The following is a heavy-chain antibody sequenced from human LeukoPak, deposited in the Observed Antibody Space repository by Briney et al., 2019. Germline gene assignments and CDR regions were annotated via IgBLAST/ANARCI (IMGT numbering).Heavy chain of an antibody. CDR3: AKGYTYGYSYFDY. J-gene: IGHJ4*02. D-gene: IGHD5-18*01. CDR1: GFTFSSYA. Sequence: GGSLRLSCAASGFTFSSYAMSWVRQAPGKGLEWVSGISGSGESTYYADSVKGRFTISRDKSKNTLFLQMNSLRAEDTAVYYCAKGYTYGYSYFDYWGQGTLVTVSS. V-gene: IGHV3-23*01. CDR2: ISGSGEST.